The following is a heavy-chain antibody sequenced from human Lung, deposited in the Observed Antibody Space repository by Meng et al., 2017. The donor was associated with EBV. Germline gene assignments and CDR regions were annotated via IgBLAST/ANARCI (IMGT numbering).Heavy chain of an antibody. V-gene: IGHV7-4-1*02. CDR3: ARGGNFDP. CDR2: ISTNTGTP. D-gene: IGHD1-1*01. CDR1: GYTFSTYT. J-gene: IGHJ5*02. Sequence: QAQLVQSWFDLTQPWPSVDVSGTASGYTFSTYTIHWVRQAHGRGLEWMGWISTNTGTPTYTQGFTARFVFSLDTSVSTAYLQISSLKAEDTAVYYCARGGNFDPWGQGTLVTVSS.